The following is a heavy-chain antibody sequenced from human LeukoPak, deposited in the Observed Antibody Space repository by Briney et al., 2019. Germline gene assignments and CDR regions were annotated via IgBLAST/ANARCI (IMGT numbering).Heavy chain of an antibody. V-gene: IGHV1-69*05. D-gene: IGHD6-13*01. CDR1: GGTFSSYA. Sequence: ASVKVSCKASGGTFSSYAISWVRQAPGQGLEWMGGIIPIFGTANYAQKFQGRVTMTRDTSISTAYMELSRLRSDDTAVYYCARFDSSSPVDYWGQGTLVTVSS. J-gene: IGHJ4*02. CDR2: IIPIFGTA. CDR3: ARFDSSSPVDY.